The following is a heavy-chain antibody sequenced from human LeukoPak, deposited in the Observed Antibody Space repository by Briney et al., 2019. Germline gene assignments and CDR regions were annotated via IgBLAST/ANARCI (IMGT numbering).Heavy chain of an antibody. CDR1: GYTFTSYG. D-gene: IGHD5-24*01. CDR3: AREMATISYYFDY. J-gene: IGHJ4*02. V-gene: IGHV1-18*01. CDR2: ISAYNGNT. Sequence: ASVKVSCKASGYTFTSYGISWVRQAPGQGLEWMGWISAYNGNTNYAQRFQGRVTITRDTSASTAYMELSSLRSEDTAVYYCAREMATISYYFDYWGQGTLVTVSS.